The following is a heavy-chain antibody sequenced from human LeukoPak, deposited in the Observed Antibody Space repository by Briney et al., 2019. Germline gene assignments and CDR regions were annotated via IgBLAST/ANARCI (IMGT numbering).Heavy chain of an antibody. D-gene: IGHD6-6*01. V-gene: IGHV3-23*01. J-gene: IGHJ4*02. CDR3: AKDLYSSLN. CDR1: GFIFSSYA. CDR2: ISGSGGST. Sequence: PGGSLRLSCAASGFIFSSYAMSWVRQAPGKGLEWVSGISGSGGSTYYADSVKGRLTISRDNSKSTLYLQMNSLRAEDTAVYYCAKDLYSSLNWGQGTLVTVSS.